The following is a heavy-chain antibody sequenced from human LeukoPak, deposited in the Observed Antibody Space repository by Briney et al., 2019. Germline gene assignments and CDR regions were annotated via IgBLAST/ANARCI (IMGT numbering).Heavy chain of an antibody. Sequence: PGGSLRLSCAASGFTFSGYEMNWVRQAPGKGLEWVSHIRGSGISTYYADSVKGRFTISRDNSKNTLYLQMNSLRAEDTAVYYCAKDRSIAAGDDAFDIWGQGTMVTVSS. V-gene: IGHV3-23*01. CDR3: AKDRSIAAGDDAFDI. D-gene: IGHD6-13*01. CDR2: IRGSGIST. CDR1: GFTFSGYE. J-gene: IGHJ3*02.